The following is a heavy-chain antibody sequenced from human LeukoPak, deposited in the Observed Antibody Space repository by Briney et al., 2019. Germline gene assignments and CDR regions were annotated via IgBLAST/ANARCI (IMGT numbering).Heavy chain of an antibody. J-gene: IGHJ3*02. D-gene: IGHD6-6*01. CDR3: ARDVSSSGAFDI. Sequence: GGSLRLSCAASGFTFSSYAMHWVRQAPGKGLEWVAVISYDGSNKYYADSVKGRFTISRGNSKNTLYLQMNSLRAEDTAVYYCARDVSSSGAFDIWGQGTMVTVSS. CDR1: GFTFSSYA. V-gene: IGHV3-30-3*01. CDR2: ISYDGSNK.